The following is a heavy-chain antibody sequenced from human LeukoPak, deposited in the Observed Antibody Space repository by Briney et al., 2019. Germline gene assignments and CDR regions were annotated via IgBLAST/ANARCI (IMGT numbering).Heavy chain of an antibody. Sequence: AGGPLPLSCSASGLTLKNYATTWVRQAPGKGLEGVSSINGSGRGTYYEDSVKGRFSVSRDNSQNTVFLHMNSLSADDTALYYWNKGPNGDDVGAFDKWGPGTMVTVSS. V-gene: IGHV3-23*01. CDR3: NKGPNGDDVGAFDK. J-gene: IGHJ3*02. CDR2: INGSGRGT. D-gene: IGHD4-17*01. CDR1: GLTLKNYA.